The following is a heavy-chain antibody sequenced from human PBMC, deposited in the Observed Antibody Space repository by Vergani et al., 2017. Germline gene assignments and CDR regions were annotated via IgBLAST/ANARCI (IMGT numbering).Heavy chain of an antibody. CDR3: AKQLSYSSGWYLDY. J-gene: IGHJ4*02. D-gene: IGHD6-19*01. V-gene: IGHV3-23*01. Sequence: EVQLLESGGGLVQPGGSLRLSCAASGFTFSSYAMSWVRQAPGTGLEWVSAISGSGGSTYYADSVKGRFTISRDNSKNTLYLQMNSLRAEDTAVYYCAKQLSYSSGWYLDYWGQGTLVTVSS. CDR2: ISGSGGST. CDR1: GFTFSSYA.